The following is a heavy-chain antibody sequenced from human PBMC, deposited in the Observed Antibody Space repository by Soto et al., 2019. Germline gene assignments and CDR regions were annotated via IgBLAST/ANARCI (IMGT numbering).Heavy chain of an antibody. J-gene: IGHJ4*02. CDR2: IYYSGST. D-gene: IGHD5-18*01. CDR3: AREWIQLQTNDY. Sequence: PSETLSLTCTVSGGSISSGDYYWSWIRQPPGKGLEWIGYIYYSGSTYYNPSLKSRVTISVDTSKNQFSLKLSSVTAADTAVYYCAREWIQLQTNDYWGQGTLVPSPQ. V-gene: IGHV4-30-4*01. CDR1: GGSISSGDYY.